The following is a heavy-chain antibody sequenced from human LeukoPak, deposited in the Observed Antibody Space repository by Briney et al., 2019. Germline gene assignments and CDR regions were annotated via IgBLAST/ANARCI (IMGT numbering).Heavy chain of an antibody. CDR1: GYTFTGYY. Sequence: ASVKVSCKASGYTFTGYYMHWVRQAPEQGSEWMGWINPNSGGTNHAQKFQGRVTITRDTSISTDYMELRRVRSDDTAVYYCASRDCSSTSCYTGLTWGQGTMVTVSS. CDR3: ASRDCSSTSCYTGLT. D-gene: IGHD2-2*02. CDR2: INPNSGGT. V-gene: IGHV1-2*02. J-gene: IGHJ3*01.